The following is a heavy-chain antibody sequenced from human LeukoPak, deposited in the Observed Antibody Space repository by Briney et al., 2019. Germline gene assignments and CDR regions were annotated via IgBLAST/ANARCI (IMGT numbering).Heavy chain of an antibody. CDR2: ISSSSSYI. CDR3: AREAGAAAGKGDY. D-gene: IGHD6-13*01. CDR1: GFTFSSDS. Sequence: KPGGSLRLSCAASGFTFSSDSMNWVRQAPGKGLGWVSSISSSSSYIYYADSVKGRFTISRDNAKNPLYLQMNSLRAEDTAVYYCAREAGAAAGKGDYWGQGTLVTVSS. V-gene: IGHV3-21*01. J-gene: IGHJ4*02.